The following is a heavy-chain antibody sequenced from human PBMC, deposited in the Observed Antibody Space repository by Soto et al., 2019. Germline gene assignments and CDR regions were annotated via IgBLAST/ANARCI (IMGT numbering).Heavy chain of an antibody. D-gene: IGHD5-18*01. V-gene: IGHV4-34*01. CDR3: ARGPQATRGYRFFDP. CDR2: INHTGTT. J-gene: IGHJ5*02. CDR1: GGSFTGYC. Sequence: SETLSLTCAVHGGSFTGYCWSWIRQPPGEGLEWIGEINHTGTTNHNPSLKSRVTFSVDATKKEISLKLTSVTAADTAVYFCARGPQATRGYRFFDPWGQGTLVTVSS.